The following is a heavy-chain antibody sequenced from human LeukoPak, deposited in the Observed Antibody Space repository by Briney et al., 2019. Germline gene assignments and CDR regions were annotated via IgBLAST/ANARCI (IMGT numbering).Heavy chain of an antibody. D-gene: IGHD3-22*01. CDR1: GFTFSIYW. CDR2: VKQDGSEK. CDR3: ARDMNYYDSSGYLSWFDP. V-gene: IGHV3-7*01. J-gene: IGHJ5*02. Sequence: GGSLRLSCAASGFTFSIYWMSWVRQAPGKGLEWVANVKQDGSEKFYVDSVKGRFTISRDNAKNTLYLQMNSLRAEDTAVYYCARDMNYYDSSGYLSWFDPWGQGTLVTVSS.